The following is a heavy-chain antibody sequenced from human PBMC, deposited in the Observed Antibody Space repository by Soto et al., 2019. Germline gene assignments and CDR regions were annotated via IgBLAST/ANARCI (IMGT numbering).Heavy chain of an antibody. D-gene: IGHD6-13*01. CDR2: INHSGSA. Sequence: SETLSLTCAVYGGSFSGYYWSWIRQPPGKGLEWIGDINHSGSANYNPSLKSRVTISVDTSKNQFSLKLSSVTAADTAVYYCARGVGLGGSSWDDAFDIWGQGTMVTVSS. J-gene: IGHJ3*02. CDR1: GGSFSGYY. CDR3: ARGVGLGGSSWDDAFDI. V-gene: IGHV4-34*01.